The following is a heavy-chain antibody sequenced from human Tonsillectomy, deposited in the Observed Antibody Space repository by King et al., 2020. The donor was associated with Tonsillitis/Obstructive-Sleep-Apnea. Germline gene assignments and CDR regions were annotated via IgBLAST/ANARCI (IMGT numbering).Heavy chain of an antibody. J-gene: IGHJ3*02. CDR2: ISGSGGST. CDR3: ASGTTGRLDAFDI. D-gene: IGHD1-7*01. Sequence: VQLVESGGGLVQPGGSLRLSCAASGFTFSSYAMSWVRQAPGKGLEWVSAISGSGGSTYYADSVKGRFTISRDNSKNTLYLQMNRLRAEDTAVYYCASGTTGRLDAFDIWGQGTMVTVSS. CDR1: GFTFSSYA. V-gene: IGHV3-23*04.